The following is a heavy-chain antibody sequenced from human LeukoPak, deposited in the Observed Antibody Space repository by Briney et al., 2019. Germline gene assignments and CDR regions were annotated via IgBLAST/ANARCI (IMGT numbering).Heavy chain of an antibody. CDR1: GFTFSSYG. V-gene: IGHV3-33*01. Sequence: PGGSLRLSCAASGFTFSSYGMHWVRQAPGKGLEWVAVIWYDGSNKYYTDSVKSRFTISRDNSKNTLYLQMNSLRTEDTAVYYCARADGSVAGPPSGHWGQGTLVTVSS. J-gene: IGHJ4*02. D-gene: IGHD6-19*01. CDR2: IWYDGSNK. CDR3: ARADGSVAGPPSGH.